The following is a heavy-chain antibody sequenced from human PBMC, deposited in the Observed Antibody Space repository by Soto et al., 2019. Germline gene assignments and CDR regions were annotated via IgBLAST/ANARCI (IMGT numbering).Heavy chain of an antibody. V-gene: IGHV3-33*01. J-gene: IGHJ4*02. CDR2: IWYDGSNQ. D-gene: IGHD3-10*01. Sequence: GGSLRLSCGPSGFTFITYGMHWGRQAPGKGLEWVAVIWYDGSNQYYADSVKGRFTISRDNSKNMLYLQMNSLRAEDTAVYYCARDLGAFNYGSAYFDYWGQGTPVTVSS. CDR3: ARDLGAFNYGSAYFDY. CDR1: GFTFITYG.